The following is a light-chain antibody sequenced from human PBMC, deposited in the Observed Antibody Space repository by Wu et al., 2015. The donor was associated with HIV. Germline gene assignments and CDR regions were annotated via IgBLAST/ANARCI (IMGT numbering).Light chain of an antibody. V-gene: IGKV3-15*01. CDR2: GAS. J-gene: IGKJ1*01. CDR3: QQYYTTLWT. Sequence: EIVLTQSPGILSLSPGERAALSCRASQSIGTNLAWYQQKPGQAPRLLMYGASTRATGIPARFSGSGSGTEYVLTISSLQPEDFATYYCQQYYTTLWTFGQGTKVEIK. CDR1: QSIGTN.